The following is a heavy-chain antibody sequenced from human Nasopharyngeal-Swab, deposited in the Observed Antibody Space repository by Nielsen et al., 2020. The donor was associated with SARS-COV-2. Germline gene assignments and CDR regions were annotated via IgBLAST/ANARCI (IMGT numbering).Heavy chain of an antibody. CDR1: GFTFSSYA. D-gene: IGHD6-19*01. Sequence: GESLKISCAASGFTFSSYAMHWVRQAPGKGLEWVAVISYDGSNKYYADSVKGRFTISRDNSKNTLYLQMNSLRAEDTAVYYCARASSGWYYFDYWGQGTLVTVSS. J-gene: IGHJ4*02. CDR3: ARASSGWYYFDY. V-gene: IGHV3-30*14. CDR2: ISYDGSNK.